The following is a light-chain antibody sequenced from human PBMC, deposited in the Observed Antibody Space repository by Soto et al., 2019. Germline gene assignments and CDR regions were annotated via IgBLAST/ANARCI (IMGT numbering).Light chain of an antibody. CDR1: QGISSW. V-gene: IGKV1-12*01. CDR2: AAS. CDR3: QQANSFPLLT. Sequence: DIQMTHSPASVSASVGDRVTITCRASQGISSWLAWYQQKPGKDPKLLIYAASSLQSGVPSRFRCSGSRTDFTLTISNMQPEDFATYYCQQANSFPLLTFGGGTKVEIK. J-gene: IGKJ4*01.